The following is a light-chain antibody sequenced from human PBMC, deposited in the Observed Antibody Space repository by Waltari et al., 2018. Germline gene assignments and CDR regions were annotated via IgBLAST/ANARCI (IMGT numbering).Light chain of an antibody. Sequence: QLVLTQSPSASASLGASVKLTCTLSSGHSSNIIAWHQQQPEKGPRYLMKVNSDGSYSKGDELPDRFSGSSSWAARYLTISSLQSEDEADYYCQTGGHGTWVFGGGTKLTVL. CDR2: VNSDGSY. CDR3: QTGGHGTWV. V-gene: IGLV4-69*01. J-gene: IGLJ3*02. CDR1: SGHSSNI.